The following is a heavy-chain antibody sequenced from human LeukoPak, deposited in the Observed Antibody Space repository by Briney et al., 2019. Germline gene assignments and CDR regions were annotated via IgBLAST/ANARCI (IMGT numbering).Heavy chain of an antibody. CDR3: ARVTTVTTSFHFDY. J-gene: IGHJ4*02. D-gene: IGHD4-17*01. CDR1: GGSISSGGYY. V-gene: IGHV4-30-4*01. Sequence: SETLSLTCTVSGGSISSGGYYWSWIRQPPGEGLEWIGYIYYSGSTYYHPSLKGRVTISLDTSKNQFSLKLSSVTAADTAVYYCARVTTVTTSFHFDYWGQGTLVTVSS. CDR2: IYYSGST.